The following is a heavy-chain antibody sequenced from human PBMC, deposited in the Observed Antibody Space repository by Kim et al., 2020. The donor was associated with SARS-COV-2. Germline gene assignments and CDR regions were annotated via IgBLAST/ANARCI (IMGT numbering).Heavy chain of an antibody. CDR2: IKQDGSEK. D-gene: IGHD2-2*01. J-gene: IGHJ5*02. Sequence: GGSLRLSCAASGFTFSSYWMSWVRQAPGKGLEWVANIKQDGSEKYYVDSVKGRFTISRDNAKNSLYLQMNSLRAEDTAVYYCARDLYCSSTSCNPGGLWFDPWGQGTLVTVSS. CDR1: GFTFSSYW. V-gene: IGHV3-7*01. CDR3: ARDLYCSSTSCNPGGLWFDP.